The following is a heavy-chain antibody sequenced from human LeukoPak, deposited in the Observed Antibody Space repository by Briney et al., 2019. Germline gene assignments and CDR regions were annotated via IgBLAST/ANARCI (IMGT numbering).Heavy chain of an antibody. CDR1: AYTFTSYG. CDR3: ARSPSPNYYDSSGYYSHYYYYYMDV. Sequence: ASVKVSCKASAYTFTSYGISWVRQAPGQGLEWMGWISAYNGNTNYAQKLQGRVTMTTDTSTSTAYMELRSLRSDDTAVYYCARSPSPNYYDSSGYYSHYYYYYMDVWGKGTTVTVSS. V-gene: IGHV1-18*01. D-gene: IGHD3-22*01. J-gene: IGHJ6*03. CDR2: ISAYNGNT.